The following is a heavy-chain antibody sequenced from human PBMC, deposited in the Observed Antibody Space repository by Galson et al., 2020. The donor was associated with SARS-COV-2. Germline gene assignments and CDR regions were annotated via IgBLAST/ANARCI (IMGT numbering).Heavy chain of an antibody. D-gene: IGHD3-22*01. V-gene: IGHV3-30*18. J-gene: IGHJ4*02. CDR1: GFTFSSYG. CDR3: AKVLHYYDSSGIGY. Sequence: TGGSLRLSCAASGFTFSSYGMHWVRQAPGKGLEWVAVISYDGSNKYYADSVKGRFTISRDNSKNTLYLQMNSLRAEDTAVYYCAKVLHYYDSSGIGYWGQGTLVTVSS. CDR2: ISYDGSNK.